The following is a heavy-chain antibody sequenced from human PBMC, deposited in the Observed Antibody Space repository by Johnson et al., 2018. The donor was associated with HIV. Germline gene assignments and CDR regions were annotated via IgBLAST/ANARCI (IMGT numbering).Heavy chain of an antibody. J-gene: IGHJ3*02. Sequence: QVQLVESGGGVVQPGRSLRLSCAASGFTFSSYGMHWVRQAPGKGLEWVAVIAYDGSNKYYADSVKGRFTISRDNSKNTLYLQMNNLRAEDTAVYYCAKDRGSPGIPAAFDIWGQGTMVTVSS. D-gene: IGHD1-26*01. V-gene: IGHV3-30*18. CDR1: GFTFSSYG. CDR3: AKDRGSPGIPAAFDI. CDR2: IAYDGSNK.